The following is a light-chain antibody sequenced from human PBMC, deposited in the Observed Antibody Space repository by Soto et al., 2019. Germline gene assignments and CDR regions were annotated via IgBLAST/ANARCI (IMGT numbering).Light chain of an antibody. J-gene: IGLJ1*01. Sequence: QSVLTQPPSVSAAPGQKVTISCSGSGSNIGNNYVSWYQQLLGTAPKLLIYDNNKRPSGTPDRFSGSKSGTSATLGITGLQTGDEADYYCGTWDSSLSAYVFGTGTKVTVL. CDR1: GSNIGNNY. CDR2: DNN. CDR3: GTWDSSLSAYV. V-gene: IGLV1-51*01.